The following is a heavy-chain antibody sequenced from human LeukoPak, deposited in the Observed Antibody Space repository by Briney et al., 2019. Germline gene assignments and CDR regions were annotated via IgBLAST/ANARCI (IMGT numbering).Heavy chain of an antibody. Sequence: GGSLRLSCTASGFTLSSYEMSWIRQAPGKGLEWVSSIDYSGGDTHYADSVKGRFTISRDNAKNSLYLQMNSLRAEDTAVYYCARDTVVPAAMRTDAFDIWGQGTMVTVSS. V-gene: IGHV3-48*03. D-gene: IGHD2-2*01. J-gene: IGHJ3*02. CDR2: IDYSGGDT. CDR1: GFTLSSYE. CDR3: ARDTVVPAAMRTDAFDI.